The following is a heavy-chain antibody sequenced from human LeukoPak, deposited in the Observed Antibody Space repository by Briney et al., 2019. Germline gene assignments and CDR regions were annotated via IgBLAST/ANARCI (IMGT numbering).Heavy chain of an antibody. V-gene: IGHV4-61*02. J-gene: IGHJ6*03. CDR1: GGSISSGSYY. CDR3: ARAPVSYYYGSGSYYPYYYYYYMDV. CDR2: IYTSGST. D-gene: IGHD3-10*01. Sequence: SQTLSLTCTVSGGSISSGSYYWSWIRQPAGKGLEWIGRIYTSGSTNYNPSLKSRVTISVDTSKNQFSLQLNSVTPEDTAVYYCARAPVSYYYGSGSYYPYYYYYYMDVWGKGTTVTISS.